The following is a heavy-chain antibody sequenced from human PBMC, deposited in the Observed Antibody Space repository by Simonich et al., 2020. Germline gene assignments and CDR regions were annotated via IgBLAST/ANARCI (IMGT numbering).Heavy chain of an antibody. V-gene: IGHV2-5*01. CDR3: AHKVGYFDL. J-gene: IGHJ2*01. CDR1: GFSLSTSGVG. CDR2: IYWNDDK. Sequence: QITLTESGPTLVQPTQTLPLTCTFSGFSLSTSGVGVGWFLQPPGKALEWLALIYWNDDKRYSLSLKSRLTITKDTSKNQVVLTMTNMDPVDTATYYCAHKVGYFDLWGRGTLVTVSS.